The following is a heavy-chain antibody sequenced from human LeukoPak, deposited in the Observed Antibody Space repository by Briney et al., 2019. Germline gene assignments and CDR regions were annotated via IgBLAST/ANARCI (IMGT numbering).Heavy chain of an antibody. J-gene: IGHJ4*02. D-gene: IGHD3-22*01. V-gene: IGHV4-59*01. CDR1: GGSISSYH. CDR3: ARVRDSSGYEVSFDY. Sequence: PSETLSLTCTVSGGSISSYHWSWIRQPPGKGLEWIGYIYYSGSTNYNPSLKSRVTISVDTSKNQFSLKLSSVTAADTAVYYCARVRDSSGYEVSFDYWGQGTLVTVSS. CDR2: IYYSGST.